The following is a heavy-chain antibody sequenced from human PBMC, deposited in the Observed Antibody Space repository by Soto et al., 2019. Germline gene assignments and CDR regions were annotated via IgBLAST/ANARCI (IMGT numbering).Heavy chain of an antibody. V-gene: IGHV4-31*03. CDR2: IYYSGST. D-gene: IGHD4-17*01. CDR1: GGSISSGGYY. J-gene: IGHJ3*02. CDR3: ARVTVTNEFGAFDI. Sequence: QVQLQESGPGLVKPSQTLSLTCTVSGGSISSGGYYWSWIRQHPGKGLEWIGYIYYSGSTYYNPSLKCRVTISVDASKNEFALKLSSVTAADTAVYYCARVTVTNEFGAFDIWGQGTMVTVFS.